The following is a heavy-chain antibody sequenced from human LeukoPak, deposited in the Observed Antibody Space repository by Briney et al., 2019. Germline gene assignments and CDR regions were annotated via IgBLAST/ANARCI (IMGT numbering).Heavy chain of an antibody. CDR1: GFTFSSYA. CDR3: ARTTYGSGNYFDS. J-gene: IGHJ4*02. Sequence: QAGGSLRLSCAASGFTFSSYAMSWVRQAPGKGLEWVSAISGSGGSTYYADSVKGRFTISRDNSKNTLYLQMNSLRAEDTALYYCARTTYGSGNYFDSWGQGTLVTVSS. CDR2: ISGSGGST. D-gene: IGHD3-10*01. V-gene: IGHV3-23*01.